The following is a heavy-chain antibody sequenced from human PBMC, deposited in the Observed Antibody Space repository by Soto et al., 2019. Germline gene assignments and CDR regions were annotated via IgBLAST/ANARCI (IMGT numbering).Heavy chain of an antibody. CDR1: GGSISSGGYY. CDR2: SYYSGST. CDR3: AISPLRIAAAANYYYYYGMDG. Sequence: QVQLQESGPGLVKPSQTLSLTCTVSGGSISSGGYYWSWIRQHPGKALERIGYSYYSGSTYYNPSLKSRVTIPVDTSKNQFRLKLGSVTAADTAVYYCAISPLRIAAAANYYYYYGMDGWGQGTTVTV. V-gene: IGHV4-31*03. J-gene: IGHJ6*02. D-gene: IGHD6-13*01.